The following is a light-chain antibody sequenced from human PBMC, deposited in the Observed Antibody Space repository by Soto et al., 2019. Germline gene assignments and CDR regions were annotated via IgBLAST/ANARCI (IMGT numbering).Light chain of an antibody. J-gene: IGKJ4*01. V-gene: IGKV3-20*01. CDR2: GAS. CDR1: QSVSSSY. CDR3: QQYGSSPQDT. Sequence: EIVLTQSPGTLSLSPGERATLSCRASQSVSSSYLAWYQQKPGQAPRLLIYGASSRATGIPDRFSGSGSGTDFTLTLSRLEPEDFAVYYCQQYGSSPQDTFGGGTKVEIK.